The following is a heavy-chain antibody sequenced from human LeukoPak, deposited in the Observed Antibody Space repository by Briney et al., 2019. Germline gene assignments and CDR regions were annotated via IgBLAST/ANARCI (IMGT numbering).Heavy chain of an antibody. D-gene: IGHD3-9*01. V-gene: IGHV3-21*01. J-gene: IGHJ4*02. CDR1: GFTFSAYI. CDR2: ITSSSSYI. Sequence: NPGGSLRLSCAASGFTFSAYIMNWVRQAPGKGLEWVSSITSSSSYIYYVDSAKGRFTISRDNAKNSLFLQMNSLRAEDTAVYYCARVLSGTLTFDHWGQGTLVAVSS. CDR3: ARVLSGTLTFDH.